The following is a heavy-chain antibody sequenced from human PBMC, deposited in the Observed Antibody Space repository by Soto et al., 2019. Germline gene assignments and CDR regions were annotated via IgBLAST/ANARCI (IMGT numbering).Heavy chain of an antibody. Sequence: GGSLRLSCAASGFTVSSNYMSWVRQAPGKGLEWVSVIYSGGSTYYADSVKGRFTISRDNSKNTLYLQMNSLRAEDTAVYYCARDSGGSWFGEWYYGMDVWGQGTTVTVS. CDR1: GFTVSSNY. CDR2: IYSGGST. CDR3: ARDSGGSWFGEWYYGMDV. V-gene: IGHV3-66*01. J-gene: IGHJ6*02. D-gene: IGHD3-10*01.